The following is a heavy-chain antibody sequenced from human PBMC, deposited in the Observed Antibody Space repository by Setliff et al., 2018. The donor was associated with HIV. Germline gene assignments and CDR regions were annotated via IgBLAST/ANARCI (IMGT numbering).Heavy chain of an antibody. CDR3: TRDHTPPPNYDFWSGQIDLRNIFYYMDV. CDR1: GYSLTSYS. J-gene: IGHJ6*03. CDR2: INTNTGNP. D-gene: IGHD3-3*01. Sequence: GASVKVSCKASGYSLTSYSINWVRQAPGQGLEWMGYINTNTGNPTYARGFTGRFVFSVDTPVSTAYLQIFSLKTEDTAVYYCTRDHTPPPNYDFWSGQIDLRNIFYYMDVWGTGSPVTV. V-gene: IGHV7-4-1*01.